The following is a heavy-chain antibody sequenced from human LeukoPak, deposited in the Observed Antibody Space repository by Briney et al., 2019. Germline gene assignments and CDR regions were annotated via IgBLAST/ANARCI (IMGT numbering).Heavy chain of an antibody. CDR3: AKDGGYYYDSSGYSN. D-gene: IGHD3-22*01. J-gene: IGHJ4*02. V-gene: IGHV3-7*03. CDR2: IKQDGSEK. CDR1: GFTFSSYW. Sequence: GGSLRLSCAASGFTFSSYWMSWVRQAPGKGLEWVANIKQDGSEKYYVDSVKGRFTISRDNAKNSLYLQMNSLRAEDTAVYYCAKDGGYYYDSSGYSNWGQGTLVTVSS.